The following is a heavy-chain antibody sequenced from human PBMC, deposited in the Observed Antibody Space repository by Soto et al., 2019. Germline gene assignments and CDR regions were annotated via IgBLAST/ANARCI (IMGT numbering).Heavy chain of an antibody. CDR2: IIPIFGTA. CDR1: GGTFSSYA. Sequence: ASVKVSCKASGGTFSSYAISWVRQAPGQGLEWMGGIIPIFGTANYAQKFQGRVTITADESTSTAYMELSSLRSEDTAVYYCARDTGSSSSIDYWGQGTLVTLSS. J-gene: IGHJ4*02. CDR3: ARDTGSSSSIDY. D-gene: IGHD6-6*01. V-gene: IGHV1-69*13.